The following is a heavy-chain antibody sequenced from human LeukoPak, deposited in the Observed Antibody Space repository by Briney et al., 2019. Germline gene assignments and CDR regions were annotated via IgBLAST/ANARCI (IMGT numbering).Heavy chain of an antibody. CDR2: IYFSGST. V-gene: IGHV4-59*01. CDR1: GGSIRSYY. Sequence: SETLSLTCTVSGGSIRSYYWSWIRQPPGEGLEWIGYIYFSGSTSYNPSLKSRVTISVDRSKNQFSLKLSLYASAETAVYYCARSYDTNFDYWGQGTLVTVSS. D-gene: IGHD3-3*01. J-gene: IGHJ4*02. CDR3: ARSYDTNFDY.